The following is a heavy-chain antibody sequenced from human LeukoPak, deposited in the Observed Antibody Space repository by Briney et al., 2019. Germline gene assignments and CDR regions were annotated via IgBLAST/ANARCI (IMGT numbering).Heavy chain of an antibody. Sequence: PGGSLRLSCAASGFTFSTYWMTWVRQAPGKGLEWVANIKEDGSDKYYVDSVKGRFTISRDNAKNSLYLQMNNLRAEDTAVYYCARDVGYFRFDYWGPGTLVTVSS. CDR1: GFTFSTYW. D-gene: IGHD5-18*01. J-gene: IGHJ4*02. CDR2: IKEDGSDK. CDR3: ARDVGYFRFDY. V-gene: IGHV3-7*01.